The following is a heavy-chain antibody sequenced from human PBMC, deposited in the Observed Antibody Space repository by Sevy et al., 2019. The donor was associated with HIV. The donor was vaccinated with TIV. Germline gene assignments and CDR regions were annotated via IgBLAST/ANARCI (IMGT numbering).Heavy chain of an antibody. D-gene: IGHD6-13*01. Sequence: GGSLRLSCAASGFTFSSYRMNWVRQAPGKGLEWVSSISSSSSYIYYADSVKGRFTISRDNAKNSLYLQMNSLRAEDTAVYYCASAGRDSSSWYGGEGYYYMDVWGKGTTVTVSS. V-gene: IGHV3-21*01. CDR3: ASAGRDSSSWYGGEGYYYMDV. CDR1: GFTFSSYR. CDR2: ISSSSSYI. J-gene: IGHJ6*03.